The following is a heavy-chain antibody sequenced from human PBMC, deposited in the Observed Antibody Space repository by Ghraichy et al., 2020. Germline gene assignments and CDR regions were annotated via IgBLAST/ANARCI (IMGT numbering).Heavy chain of an antibody. V-gene: IGHV1-69*06. J-gene: IGHJ4*02. CDR2: IIPIFGTA. D-gene: IGHD5-12*01. CDR1: GGTFSSYA. Sequence: SVKVSCKASGGTFSSYAISWVRQAPGQGLEWMGGIIPIFGTANYAQKFQGRVTITADKSTSTAYMELSSLRSEDTAVYYCARQRSDIVATDKGDFDYWGQGTLVTVSS. CDR3: ARQRSDIVATDKGDFDY.